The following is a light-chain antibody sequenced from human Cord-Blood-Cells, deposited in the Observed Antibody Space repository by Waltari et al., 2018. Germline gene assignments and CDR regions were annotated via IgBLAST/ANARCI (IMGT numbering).Light chain of an antibody. Sequence: DIQMTQSLSSLSASLGDRVTTTCRASQRISSYLNWYQQKPGKAPKLLIYAASILQSGVPSRFSVSGSGTDFTLTIISLQPEDSATYYCQQSYSTPYTFGQGTKLEIK. CDR2: AAS. CDR1: QRISSY. J-gene: IGKJ2*01. CDR3: QQSYSTPYT. V-gene: IGKV1-39*01.